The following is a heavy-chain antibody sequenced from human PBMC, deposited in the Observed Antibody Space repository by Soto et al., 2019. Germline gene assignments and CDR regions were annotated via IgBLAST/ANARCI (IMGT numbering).Heavy chain of an antibody. Sequence: SVKVPCKASGGTLSIYTISWVRQSPGQGLEWMGRIIPILGIANYAQKFQGRVTITADKSTSTAYMELSSLRSEDTAVYYSASTNYNPSLKSRVTISVDTSKNQFSLKLSSVTAADTAVYYCARVVVPAAAHFDSPNWFRLAYYYMDVWGKGTTVTVSS. CDR1: GGTLSIYT. J-gene: IGHJ6*03. D-gene: IGHD3-10*01. V-gene: IGHV1-69*02. CDR3: ASTNYNPSLKSRVTISVDTSKNQFSLKLSSVTAADTAVYYCARVVVPAAAHFDSPNWFRLAYYYMDV. CDR2: IIPILGIA.